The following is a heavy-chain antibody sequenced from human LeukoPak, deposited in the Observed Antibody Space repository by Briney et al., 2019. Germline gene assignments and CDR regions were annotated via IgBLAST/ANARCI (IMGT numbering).Heavy chain of an antibody. CDR3: ARKYARVADSSSWYFSKRGSIFDY. D-gene: IGHD6-13*01. CDR1: GGSFSGYY. V-gene: IGHV4-34*01. Sequence: PSETLSLTCAVYGGSFSGYYWSWIRQPPGKGLEWIGEINHSGSTNYNPSLKSRVTISVDTSKNQFSLKLSSVTAADTAVYYCARKYARVADSSSWYFSKRGSIFDYWGQGTLVTVSS. J-gene: IGHJ4*02. CDR2: INHSGST.